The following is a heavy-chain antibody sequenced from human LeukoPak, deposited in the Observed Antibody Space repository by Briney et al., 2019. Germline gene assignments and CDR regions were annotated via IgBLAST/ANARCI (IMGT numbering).Heavy chain of an antibody. J-gene: IGHJ4*02. Sequence: GGSLRLSCAASGFTFSSYWVSWVRQAPGKGLEWVANIKQDGSEKYYVDSVKGRFTISRDNAKNSLYLQMNSLRAEDTAVYYCAREALYYDILTGYYRPPFDYWGQGTLVTVSS. CDR1: GFTFSSYW. CDR3: AREALYYDILTGYYRPPFDY. V-gene: IGHV3-7*01. CDR2: IKQDGSEK. D-gene: IGHD3-9*01.